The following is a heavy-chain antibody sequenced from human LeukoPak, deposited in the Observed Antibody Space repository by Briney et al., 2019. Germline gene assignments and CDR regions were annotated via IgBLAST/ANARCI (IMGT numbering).Heavy chain of an antibody. D-gene: IGHD5-18*01. CDR2: IGNTET. CDR1: GSPFETNA. CDR3: AKDWIQFNRVFDCFDS. V-gene: IGHV3-23*01. J-gene: IGHJ4*02. Sequence: PSGGSLRLSCATSGSPFETNAMSWVRQAPGKGLEWVATIGNTETFYADSVTGRFTISRDNSKNTVNLQMNRLRVEDTAIYYCAKDWIQFNRVFDCFDSWGQGTLVTVSS.